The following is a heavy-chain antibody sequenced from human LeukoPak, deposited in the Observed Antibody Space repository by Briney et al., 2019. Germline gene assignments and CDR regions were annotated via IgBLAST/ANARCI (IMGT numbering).Heavy chain of an antibody. V-gene: IGHV4-59*08. CDR1: GGSISSYY. CDR3: ASNYYGSGSLDY. Sequence: SETLSLTCTVSGGSISSYYWSWIRQPPGEGLEWIGYIYYSGSTNYNPSLKSRVTISVDTSKNQFSLKLSSVTAADTAVYYCASNYYGSGSLDYWSQGNLVTVSS. J-gene: IGHJ4*02. CDR2: IYYSGST. D-gene: IGHD3-10*01.